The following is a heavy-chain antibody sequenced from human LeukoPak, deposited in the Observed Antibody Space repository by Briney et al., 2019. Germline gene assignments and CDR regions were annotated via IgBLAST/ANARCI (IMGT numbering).Heavy chain of an antibody. V-gene: IGHV4-38-2*02. J-gene: IGHJ3*02. CDR2: IYHSGST. Sequence: SETLSLTCTVSGYSISSGYYWGWIRQPPGKGLEWIGSIYHSGSTYYNPSLKSRVTISVDTSKNQFSLKLSSVTAADTAVYYCASKIGDYYDSSGYTPGAFDIWGQGTMVTVSS. CDR1: GYSISSGYY. D-gene: IGHD3-22*01. CDR3: ASKIGDYYDSSGYTPGAFDI.